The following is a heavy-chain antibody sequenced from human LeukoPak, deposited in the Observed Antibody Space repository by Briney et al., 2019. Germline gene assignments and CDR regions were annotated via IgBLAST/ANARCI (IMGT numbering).Heavy chain of an antibody. D-gene: IGHD4-17*01. CDR1: GGSISSGGYY. Sequence: SQTLSLTCTVSGGSISSGGYYWSWIRQHPGKGLEWIGYIYYSGSTYYNPSLKSRVTISVDTSKNQFSLKLSSVTAAETAVYYCARAIDHGDYVNDFDPWGQGTLVTGSS. CDR3: ARAIDHGDYVNDFDP. CDR2: IYYSGST. J-gene: IGHJ5*02. V-gene: IGHV4-31*03.